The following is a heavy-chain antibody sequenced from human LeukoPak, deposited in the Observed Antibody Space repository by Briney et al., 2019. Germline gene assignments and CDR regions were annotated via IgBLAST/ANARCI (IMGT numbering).Heavy chain of an antibody. CDR2: IYTGGST. J-gene: IGHJ4*02. Sequence: GGSLRLSCAVSGFTVSSNYLSWVRQAPGKGLEWVSIIYTGGSTYYADSVKGRFTISRDNSENTLYLQMNSLRVEDTAVYYCAREVGGGASGQWGQGTLVTVSS. V-gene: IGHV3-66*01. D-gene: IGHD2-15*01. CDR1: GFTVSSNY. CDR3: AREVGGGASGQ.